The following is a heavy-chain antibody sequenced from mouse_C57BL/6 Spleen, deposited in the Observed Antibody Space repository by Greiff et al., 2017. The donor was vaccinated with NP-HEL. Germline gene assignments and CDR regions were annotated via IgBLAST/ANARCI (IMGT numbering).Heavy chain of an antibody. J-gene: IGHJ2*01. V-gene: IGHV5-17*01. CDR3: ARRIYSNYDYYFDY. CDR2: ISSGSSTI. D-gene: IGHD2-5*01. Sequence: EVKLMESGGGLVKPGGSLKLSCAASGFTFSDYGMHWVRQAPEKGLEWVAYISSGSSTIYYADTVKGRFTISRDNAKNTLFLQMTSLRSEDTAMYYCARRIYSNYDYYFDYWGQGTTLTVSS. CDR1: GFTFSDYG.